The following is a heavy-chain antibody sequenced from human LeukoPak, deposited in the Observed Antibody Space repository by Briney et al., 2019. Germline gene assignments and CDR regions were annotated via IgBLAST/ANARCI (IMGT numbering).Heavy chain of an antibody. D-gene: IGHD4-23*01. V-gene: IGHV3-21*01. CDR1: GFTFSSYS. CDR3: ARDRGDYGGNPYFDY. Sequence: GESLRLSCAASGFTFSSYSFNWVRQAPGKGLEWVSSITTTSSYIWYADSVKGRFTISRDNAKNSLYLQMNSLRAEDTAVYYCARDRGDYGGNPYFDYWGQGTLVTVSS. CDR2: ITTTSSYI. J-gene: IGHJ4*02.